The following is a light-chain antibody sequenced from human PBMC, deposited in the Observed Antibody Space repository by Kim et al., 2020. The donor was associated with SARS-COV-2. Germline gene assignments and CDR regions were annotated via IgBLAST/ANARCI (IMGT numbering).Light chain of an antibody. Sequence: PGKTASITGSGDKLRHKNVCWYQQKPGQSPVLVIYQDSKRPSGIPERFSGSNSGNKATLTISGTQAMDEADYYCQAWDSSTVVFGGGTQLNVL. J-gene: IGLJ2*01. CDR2: QDS. CDR1: KLRHKN. CDR3: QAWDSSTVV. V-gene: IGLV3-1*01.